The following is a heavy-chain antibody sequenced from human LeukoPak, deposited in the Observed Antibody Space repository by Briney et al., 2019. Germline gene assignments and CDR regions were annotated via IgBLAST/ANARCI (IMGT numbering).Heavy chain of an antibody. CDR3: ARGAPYYHDSSGYYNWFDP. J-gene: IGHJ5*02. CDR2: IYPGDSDT. Sequence: PGESLQISCKGSGYSFTSYWIGWVRQMPGKGLEWMGIIYPGDSDTRYSPSFQGRVTISADKSISTAYLQWSSLKASDTAMYYCARGAPYYHDSSGYYNWFDPWGQGTLVTVSS. CDR1: GYSFTSYW. V-gene: IGHV5-51*01. D-gene: IGHD3-22*01.